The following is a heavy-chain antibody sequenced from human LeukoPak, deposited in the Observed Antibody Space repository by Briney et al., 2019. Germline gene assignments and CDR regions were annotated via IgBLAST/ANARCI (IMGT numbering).Heavy chain of an antibody. CDR2: ISGSGGST. D-gene: IGHD2-21*02. Sequence: PGGSLRLSCAASGFTFSSYAMSWVRQAPGKGLEWVSAISGSGGSTYYADFVKGRFTISRDNSKNTLYLQMNSLRAEDTAVYYCAKDRCGGDCYSVGAFDIWGQGTMVTVSS. J-gene: IGHJ3*02. CDR1: GFTFSSYA. V-gene: IGHV3-23*01. CDR3: AKDRCGGDCYSVGAFDI.